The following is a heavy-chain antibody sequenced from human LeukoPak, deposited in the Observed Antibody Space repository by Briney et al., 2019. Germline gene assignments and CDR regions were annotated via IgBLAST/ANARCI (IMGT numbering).Heavy chain of an antibody. CDR1: GFTFSSYA. D-gene: IGHD1-1*01. V-gene: IGHV3-30*04. J-gene: IGHJ5*02. CDR3: AREIDNWNDPGWFDP. CDR2: ISYDGSNK. Sequence: GGSLRLSCAASGFTFSSYAMRWVRQAPGKGLEWVAVISYDGSNKYYADSVKGRFTISRDNSKNTLYLQMNSLRAEDTAVYYCAREIDNWNDPGWFDPWGQGTLVTVSS.